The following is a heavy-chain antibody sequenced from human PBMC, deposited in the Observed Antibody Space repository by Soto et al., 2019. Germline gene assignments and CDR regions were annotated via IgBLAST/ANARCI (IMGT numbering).Heavy chain of an antibody. D-gene: IGHD3-22*01. CDR1: GFTFSSYA. CDR3: AEAHDCDCYDSSGYSYYFDY. J-gene: IGHJ4*02. V-gene: IGHV3-23*01. CDR2: ISGSGGST. Sequence: GGSLRLSCAASGFTFSSYAMSWVRQAPGKGLEWVSAISGSGGSTYYADSGKGRVTISRDNSKNMLYLQMNSLRAEDTDVYYCAEAHDCDCYDSSGYSYYFDYWGQGTLVTVSS.